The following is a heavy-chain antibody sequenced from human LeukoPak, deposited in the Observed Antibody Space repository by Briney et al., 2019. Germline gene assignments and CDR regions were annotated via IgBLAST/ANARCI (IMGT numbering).Heavy chain of an antibody. CDR1: GFTFSSYG. Sequence: GGSLRLSCAASGFTFSSYGMHWVRQAPGKGLEWVAVIWYDGSNKYYADSVKGRFTISRDNSKNTLYLQMNSLRAEDTAVHYCARVSSAGDWFDPWGQGTLVTVSS. V-gene: IGHV3-33*01. J-gene: IGHJ5*02. CDR2: IWYDGSNK. CDR3: ARVSSAGDWFDP.